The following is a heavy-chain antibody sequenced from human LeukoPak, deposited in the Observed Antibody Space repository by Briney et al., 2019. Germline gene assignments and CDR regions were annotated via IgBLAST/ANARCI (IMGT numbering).Heavy chain of an antibody. V-gene: IGHV4-39*07. Sequence: SETLSLTCTVSGGSISSSSYYWGWIRQPPGKGLEWIGSIYYSGSTNYNPSLKSRIIMSLDTSKNQFSLKLNSVTAADTAVYYCATGYDIRLDYWGQGTLVTVSS. CDR3: ATGYDIRLDY. CDR2: IYYSGST. J-gene: IGHJ4*02. D-gene: IGHD3-22*01. CDR1: GGSISSSSYY.